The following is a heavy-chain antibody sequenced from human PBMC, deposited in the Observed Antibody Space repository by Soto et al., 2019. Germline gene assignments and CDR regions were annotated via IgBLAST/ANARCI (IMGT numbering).Heavy chain of an antibody. CDR3: TTGLYYDILAGYRNVAY. V-gene: IGHV3-15*01. CDR2: IKSITGGRTD. Sequence: GGSMRLSCVAFGPNLSHPWMTWVRQAAGKGLEWVGRIKSITGGRTDDYAAPVKRRANISRNDSKNTVYLQINILKTKDTAVYYCTTGLYYDILAGYRNVAYWGQGALVTVSS. CDR1: GPNLSHPW. D-gene: IGHD3-9*01. J-gene: IGHJ4*02.